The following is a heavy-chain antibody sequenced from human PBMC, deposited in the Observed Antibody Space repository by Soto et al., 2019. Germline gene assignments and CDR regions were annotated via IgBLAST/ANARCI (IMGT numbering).Heavy chain of an antibody. CDR2: IRSKANSYAT. CDR1: GFTFSGSA. CDR3: TRRNVHCSGGSCYSGWFDP. D-gene: IGHD2-15*01. J-gene: IGHJ5*02. V-gene: IGHV3-73*01. Sequence: GGSLRLSCAASGFTFSGSAMHWVRQASGKGLEWVGRIRSKANSYATAYAASVKGRFTISRDDSKNTAYLQMNSLKTEDTAVYYCTRRNVHCSGGSCYSGWFDPWGQGTLVTVSS.